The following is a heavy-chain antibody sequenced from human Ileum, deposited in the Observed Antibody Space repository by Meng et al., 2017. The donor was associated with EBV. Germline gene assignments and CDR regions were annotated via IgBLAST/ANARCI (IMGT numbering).Heavy chain of an antibody. CDR1: GGSISRSDW. J-gene: IGHJ4*02. V-gene: IGHV4-4*02. D-gene: IGHD3-22*01. CDR2: TSHSGST. CDR3: ASSDYYRSDY. Sequence: QVRLQESGPGLVKPSETLSLTCAVSGGSISRSDWWSWVRQPPGKGLEWIGETSHSGSTNYSPSLKSRVTISLDKSKNQLSLKLNSVTAADTAVYYCASSDYYRSDYWGQGTLVTVSS.